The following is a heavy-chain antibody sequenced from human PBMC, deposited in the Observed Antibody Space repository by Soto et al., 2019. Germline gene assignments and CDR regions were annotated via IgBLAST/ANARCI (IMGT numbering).Heavy chain of an antibody. J-gene: IGHJ3*02. D-gene: IGHD4-17*01. Sequence: QVQLQESGPGLVKPSGTLSLTCAVSSGSISSSNWWSWVRQPPGKGLEWIGEIYHSGSTNYNPSLKNGVTISVDKSKNQFSLRLSSVTAADTAVYYCARNDYGDFRGSGAFDIWGQGTMVTVSS. CDR1: SGSISSSNW. CDR2: IYHSGST. CDR3: ARNDYGDFRGSGAFDI. V-gene: IGHV4-4*02.